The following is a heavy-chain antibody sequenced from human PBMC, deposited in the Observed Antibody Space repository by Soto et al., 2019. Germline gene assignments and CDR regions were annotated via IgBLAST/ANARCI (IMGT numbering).Heavy chain of an antibody. J-gene: IGHJ6*02. CDR3: ARDRNTLYGMDV. V-gene: IGHV3-66*01. Sequence: EVQLVESGGGLVQPGGSLRLSCAASGFTVSSNYMSWVRQAPGKGLEWVSVIYSGDSTYYADSVKGRFTISRDNSKNTLYLQMNSLRAEDTAVYYCARDRNTLYGMDVCGQGTTVTVSS. CDR2: IYSGDST. CDR1: GFTVSSNY. D-gene: IGHD2-2*02.